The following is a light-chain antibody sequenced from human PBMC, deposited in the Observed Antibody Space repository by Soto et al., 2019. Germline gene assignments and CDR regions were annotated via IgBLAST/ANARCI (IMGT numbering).Light chain of an antibody. CDR3: QQRSNWPLLT. J-gene: IGKJ4*01. CDR1: QTVRNNY. V-gene: IGKV3D-20*02. CDR2: DAS. Sequence: EFVLTQSPGTLSLSPGERATLSCRASQTVRNNYLAWYQQKPGQAPRLLIYDASSRATGIPDRFSGGGSGTDFTLTISRLEPEDFAVYYCQQRSNWPLLTFGGGTKVDIK.